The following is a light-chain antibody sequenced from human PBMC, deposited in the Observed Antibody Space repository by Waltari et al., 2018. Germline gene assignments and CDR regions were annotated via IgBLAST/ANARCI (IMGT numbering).Light chain of an antibody. V-gene: IGKV4-1*01. CDR1: QSVFFSSTNKNY. CDR3: QEYYYTPRT. J-gene: IGKJ1*01. Sequence: DIVMTQSPDSLAVSLGERATINCRASQSVFFSSTNKNYLAWYQQKPGQPPRLLIYWASIRQSGVPERFSGSGFGTDFTLTISSLQAEDVAVYDCQEYYYTPRTFGQGTRV. CDR2: WAS.